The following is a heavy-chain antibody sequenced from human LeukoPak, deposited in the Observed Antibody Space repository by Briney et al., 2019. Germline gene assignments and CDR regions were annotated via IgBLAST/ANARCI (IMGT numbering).Heavy chain of an antibody. V-gene: IGHV4-34*01. CDR3: AREREGATVNHRAYYYMDV. J-gene: IGHJ6*03. Sequence: SETLSLTCTVSGGSISSYYWSWIRQPPGKGLEWIGEINHSGSTNYNPSLKSRVTISVDTSKNQFSLKMSSVTAADTAVYYCAREREGATVNHRAYYYMDVWGKGTTVTVSS. D-gene: IGHD4-17*01. CDR1: GGSISSYY. CDR2: INHSGST.